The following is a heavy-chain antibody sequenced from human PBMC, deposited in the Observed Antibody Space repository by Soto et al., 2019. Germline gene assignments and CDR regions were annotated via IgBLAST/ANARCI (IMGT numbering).Heavy chain of an antibody. CDR2: IIPIFGTA. CDR3: ARDLQLARFYYYYYGMDV. CDR1: GGTFSSYA. V-gene: IGHV1-69*06. Sequence: GASVKVSCKASGGTFSSYAISWVRQAPGQGLEWMGGIIPIFGTANYAQKFQGRVTITADKSTSTAYMELSSLGSEDTAVYYCARDLQLARFYYYYYGMDVWGQGTTVTVSS. J-gene: IGHJ6*02. D-gene: IGHD6-6*01.